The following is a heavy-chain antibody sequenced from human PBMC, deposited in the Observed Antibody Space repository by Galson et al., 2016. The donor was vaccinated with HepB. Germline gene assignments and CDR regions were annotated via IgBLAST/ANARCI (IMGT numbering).Heavy chain of an antibody. Sequence: SETLSLTCAVSGASVTSSNWWTWVRQAPGTGPEWIGEIYHTGTSNNNPSLLSRFTMSIDRSRHHFSLNLTSVTAADTAVYYCARASIVPGARMVFDSWGQGILGSVSP. CDR1: GASVTSSNW. CDR2: IYHTGTS. D-gene: IGHD2-2*01. CDR3: ARASIVPGARMVFDS. V-gene: IGHV4-4*02. J-gene: IGHJ5*01.